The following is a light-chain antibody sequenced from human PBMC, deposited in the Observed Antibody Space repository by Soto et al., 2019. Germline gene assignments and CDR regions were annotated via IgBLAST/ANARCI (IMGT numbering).Light chain of an antibody. CDR1: QNIATY. J-gene: IGKJ4*01. CDR3: QQSYNTPLT. V-gene: IGKV1-39*01. CDR2: TAS. Sequence: DIQMTQSPSSLSASVGDRVTITCRASQNIATYLNWYQQTPGKAPKLLIYTASTLQSGVPSRFSGSGSGTDFTLTISSLQPEDFATFYFQQSYNTPLTFGGGTKVEI.